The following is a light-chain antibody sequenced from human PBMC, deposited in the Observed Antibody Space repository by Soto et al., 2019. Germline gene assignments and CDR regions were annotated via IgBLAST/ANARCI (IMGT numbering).Light chain of an antibody. Sequence: QSVLTQPPSVSGTPGQTVVISCSGSSSNIGAPYDVNWYRQIPGTAPKLLIYRNTYRPSGVPDRFSGSRSATSASLTITGLQAEDEADYYCQSYDRSLSGSFFGTGTKLTVL. J-gene: IGLJ1*01. CDR3: QSYDRSLSGSF. V-gene: IGLV1-40*01. CDR1: SSNIGAPYD. CDR2: RNT.